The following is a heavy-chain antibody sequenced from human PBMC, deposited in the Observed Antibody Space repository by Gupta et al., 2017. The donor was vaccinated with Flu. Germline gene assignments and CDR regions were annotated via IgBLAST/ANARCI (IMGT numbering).Heavy chain of an antibody. CDR3: TTTTQYYYDSSGLDFDY. V-gene: IGHV3-15*01. CDR1: GFTFSNAW. D-gene: IGHD3-22*01. J-gene: IGHJ4*02. Sequence: EVQLVESGGGLVKPGGSLRLSCAASGFTFSNAWMRWVRQAPGKGLEWVGRIKSKTDGGTTDYAAPVKGRFTISRDDSKNTLYLQMNSLKTEDTAVYYCTTTTQYYYDSSGLDFDYWGQGTLVTVSS. CDR2: IKSKTDGGTT.